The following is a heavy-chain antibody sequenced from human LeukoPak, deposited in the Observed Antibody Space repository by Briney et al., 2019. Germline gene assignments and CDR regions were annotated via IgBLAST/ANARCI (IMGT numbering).Heavy chain of an antibody. CDR1: GFTFSSYS. J-gene: IGHJ4*02. CDR2: ISSSSSYI. Sequence: GGSLRLSCAASGFTFSSYSMNWVRQAPGKGLEWVSSISSSSSYIYYADSVKGRFTISRDNAKNSLYLQMNSLRAEDTAVYYCARDSVLYYDSRGLDYWGQGTLVTVSS. CDR3: ARDSVLYYDSRGLDY. V-gene: IGHV3-21*01. D-gene: IGHD3-22*01.